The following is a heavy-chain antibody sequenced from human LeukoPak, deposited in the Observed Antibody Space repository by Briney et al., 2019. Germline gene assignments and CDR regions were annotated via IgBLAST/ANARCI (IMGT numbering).Heavy chain of an antibody. CDR2: IKSKTNGGTT. CDR3: VRELSGSFDY. CDR1: GFPFSDVW. Sequence: SGGSLRLSCAVSGFPFSDVWMNWVRQVPGRGLEWVGLIKSKTNGGTTDYTTPVKGRFTISRDDSKNTLYLQMNSLKIEDTAVYYCVRELSGSFDYWGQGTLVTVSS. D-gene: IGHD3-10*01. J-gene: IGHJ4*02. V-gene: IGHV3-15*07.